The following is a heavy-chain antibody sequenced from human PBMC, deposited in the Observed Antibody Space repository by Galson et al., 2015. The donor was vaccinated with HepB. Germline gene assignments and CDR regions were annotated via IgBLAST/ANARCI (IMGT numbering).Heavy chain of an antibody. CDR2: ISSSSSYI. D-gene: IGHD3-22*01. CDR3: AMEGDSSGYPGY. V-gene: IGHV3-21*01. J-gene: IGHJ4*02. CDR1: GFTFSSYS. Sequence: SLRLSCAASGFTFSSYSMNWVRQAPGKGLEWVSSISSSSSYIYYADSVKGRFTISRDNAKNSLYLQMNSLRAEDTAVYYCAMEGDSSGYPGYWGQGTLVTVSS.